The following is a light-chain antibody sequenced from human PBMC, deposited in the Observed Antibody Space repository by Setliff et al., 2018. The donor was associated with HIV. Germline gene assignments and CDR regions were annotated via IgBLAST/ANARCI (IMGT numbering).Light chain of an antibody. CDR2: EVR. J-gene: IGLJ1*01. V-gene: IGLV2-14*01. CDR1: SRDVGGYNY. Sequence: QSALTQPASVSGSPGQSITISCTGTSRDVGGYNYVSWYQQHPGKAPKLIIYEVRNRPSGVSNRFSGSKSGNTASLTISGLQTEDEADYYYSSYAITNTLPFGTGTKV. CDR3: SSYAITNTLP.